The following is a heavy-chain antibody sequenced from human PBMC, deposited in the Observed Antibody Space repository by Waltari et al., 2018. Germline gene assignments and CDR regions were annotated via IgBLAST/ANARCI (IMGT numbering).Heavy chain of an antibody. V-gene: IGHV4-39*07. CDR1: GGSISTSSHY. CDR2: IYYNGRT. D-gene: IGHD2-15*01. CDR3: ARGGTPDGWFDP. Sequence: QLQLQESGPGLVKPSETLSLTCIVSGGSISTSSHYWDWIRQPPGKGLEWIGSIYYNGRTQYNPSLKTRVTMSVDTSKNQFSLKMTSVTAADTAMYYCARGGTPDGWFDPWGQGTLVNVSS. J-gene: IGHJ5*02.